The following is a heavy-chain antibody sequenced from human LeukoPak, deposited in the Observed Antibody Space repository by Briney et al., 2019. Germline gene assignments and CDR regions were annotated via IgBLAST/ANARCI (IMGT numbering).Heavy chain of an antibody. CDR3: ARDRGLAEAGSLDY. V-gene: IGHV4-61*02. D-gene: IGHD6-19*01. CDR1: GGSISSASYY. CDR2: IYTTGST. Sequence: SETLSLTCTVSGGSISSASYYWRWIRQPAGKGLEWIGRIYTTGSTNYNPSLKSRVTISLDTSKSQFSLKLSSVTAADTAVYYCARDRGLAEAGSLDYWGQGTLVTVSS. J-gene: IGHJ4*02.